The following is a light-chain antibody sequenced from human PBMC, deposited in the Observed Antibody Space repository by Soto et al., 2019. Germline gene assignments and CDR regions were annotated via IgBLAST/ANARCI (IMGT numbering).Light chain of an antibody. CDR1: QTISTW. CDR2: AAS. V-gene: IGKV1-5*01. CDR3: QHLNGYPGYI. J-gene: IGKJ2*01. Sequence: DIQMTQSPSTLSASVGDRVTISCRASQTISTWLAWYQQKPGKAPKVLIYAASTLQSGVPPRFSGRRSGTEFTLPITSLQPEDFATYYCQHLNGYPGYIFGHGTKLEIK.